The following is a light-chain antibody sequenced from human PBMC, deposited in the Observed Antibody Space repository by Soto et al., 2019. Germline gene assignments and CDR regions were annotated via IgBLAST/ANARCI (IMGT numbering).Light chain of an antibody. CDR1: QSVSSSY. V-gene: IGKV3-20*01. Sequence: EIVLTQSPGTLSLSPGERATLSCRASQSVSSSYLSWYQQKPGQAPRLLISGASSRATGIPDRLSGSGSGKDFTLTNSRREPEDFEIYYCQQYGNAPITFGQGTRLEIK. CDR3: QQYGNAPIT. J-gene: IGKJ5*01. CDR2: GAS.